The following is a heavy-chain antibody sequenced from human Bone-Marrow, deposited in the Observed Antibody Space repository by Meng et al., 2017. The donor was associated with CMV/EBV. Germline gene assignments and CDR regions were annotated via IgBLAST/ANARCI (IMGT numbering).Heavy chain of an antibody. D-gene: IGHD4-11*01. CDR2: IKSKTDGGTT. CDR1: GFTFSNAW. Sequence: GSLRLSCAASGFTFSNAWMSWVRQAPGKGLEWVGRIKSKTDGGTTDYAAPVKGRFTISRDDSKNTLYLQMNSLKTEDTAVYYCTTDPVTTWNWFYPWGQGTLVTVSS. J-gene: IGHJ5*02. V-gene: IGHV3-15*01. CDR3: TTDPVTTWNWFYP.